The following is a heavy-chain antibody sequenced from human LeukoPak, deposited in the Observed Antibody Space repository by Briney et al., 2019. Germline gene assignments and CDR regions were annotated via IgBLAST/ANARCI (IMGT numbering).Heavy chain of an antibody. CDR1: GYTFTGYY. J-gene: IGHJ6*02. D-gene: IGHD1-26*01. V-gene: IGHV1-2*02. Sequence: KVSXKASGYTFTGYYMHWVRQAPGQGLEWMGWINPNSGGTNYAQKFQGRVTMTRDTSISTAYMELSRLRSDDTAVYYCARTEPYYYYYGMDVWGQGTTVTVSS. CDR3: ARTEPYYYYYGMDV. CDR2: INPNSGGT.